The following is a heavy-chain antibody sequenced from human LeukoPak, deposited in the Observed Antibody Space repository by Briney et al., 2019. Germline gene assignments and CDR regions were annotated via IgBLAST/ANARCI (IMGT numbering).Heavy chain of an antibody. CDR3: AKGIQVWPRGIDY. J-gene: IGHJ4*02. Sequence: GGSLRLSCAASGFTFSSYGTSWVRQAPGKGLEWVSAISVSGGSTYYADSVKGRFTISRDNSKNTLYLQMNSLRAEDTAVYYCAKGIQVWPRGIDYWGQGTLVTVSS. D-gene: IGHD5-18*01. CDR2: ISVSGGST. CDR1: GFTFSSYG. V-gene: IGHV3-23*01.